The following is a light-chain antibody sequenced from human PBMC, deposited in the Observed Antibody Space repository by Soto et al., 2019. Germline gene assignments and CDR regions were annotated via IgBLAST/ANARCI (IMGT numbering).Light chain of an antibody. CDR2: GTS. J-gene: IGKJ1*01. V-gene: IGKV3-20*01. CDR1: QSVSSN. CDR3: QQSGSSPWT. Sequence: EIVMTQSPATLSVSPGERATLSCRASQSVSSNLAWYQQKPGQAPRLLIFGTSSRATGVPDRFSGSGSGTDFTLTISSLEPEDFAAYFCQQSGSSPWTFGHGTKVDI.